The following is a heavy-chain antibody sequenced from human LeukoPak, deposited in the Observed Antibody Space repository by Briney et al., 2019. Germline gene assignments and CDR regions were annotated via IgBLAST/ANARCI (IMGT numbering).Heavy chain of an antibody. CDR1: GFTFSSYT. D-gene: IGHD7-27*01. Sequence: GXSLRLSCTASGFTFSSYTMSWVRQAPGKGLKWVSTITTGGPNTYYADSVKGRFTVSRDDSKNTLYLQMNSLRAEDTAVYYCAKDGGLWVSAHWGDSWGRGTLVTVSS. CDR2: ITTGGPNT. V-gene: IGHV3-23*01. J-gene: IGHJ4*02. CDR3: AKDGGLWVSAHWGDS.